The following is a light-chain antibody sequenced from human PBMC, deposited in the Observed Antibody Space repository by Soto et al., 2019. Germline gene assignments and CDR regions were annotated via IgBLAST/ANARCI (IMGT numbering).Light chain of an antibody. CDR1: QSVSSSY. J-gene: IGKJ1*01. V-gene: IGKV3-20*01. CDR3: QQYGSSPRT. Sequence: EIVLTRSPGTLPLSPGERATLSCRASQSVSSSYLAWYQQKPGQAPRLLIYGASSRATGIPDRFSGSGSGTDFTLTISRLEPEDFAVYYCQQYGSSPRTFGQGTKVDIK. CDR2: GAS.